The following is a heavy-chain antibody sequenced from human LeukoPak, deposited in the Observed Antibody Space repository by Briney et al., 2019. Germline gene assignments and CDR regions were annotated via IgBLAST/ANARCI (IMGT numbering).Heavy chain of an antibody. V-gene: IGHV3-33*01. CDR1: GFTFSSYG. J-gene: IGHJ4*02. CDR2: IWYDGSNE. D-gene: IGHD3-10*01. Sequence: GGSLRLSCAASGFTFSSYGMHWVRQAPGKGLEWVAVIWYDGSNEYYADSVKGRFTISRDNSKNTLYLQMNSLRAEDTAVYYCARARGSGSYPFDYWGQGTLVTVSS. CDR3: ARARGSGSYPFDY.